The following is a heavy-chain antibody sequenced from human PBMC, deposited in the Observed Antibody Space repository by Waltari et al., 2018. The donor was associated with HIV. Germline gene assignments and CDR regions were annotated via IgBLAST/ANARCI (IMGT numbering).Heavy chain of an antibody. CDR3: ARELSDYGATAWFDY. CDR1: GGSISRGRSS. D-gene: IGHD3-16*01. V-gene: IGHV4-61*02. CDR2: IYTSGNT. Sequence: QVQLQESGPGLVKPSQTLSLTCTVSGGSISRGRSSWGWIRQAAGKGLEWIGRIYTSGNTNYRPSLKSRVTISMDTSKNQFSLRLSSVTAADTAVYYCARELSDYGATAWFDYWGRGTLVTVSS. J-gene: IGHJ4*02.